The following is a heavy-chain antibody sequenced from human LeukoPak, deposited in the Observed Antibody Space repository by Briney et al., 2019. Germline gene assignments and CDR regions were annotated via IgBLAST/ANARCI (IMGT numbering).Heavy chain of an antibody. CDR1: GGSISSGGYY. CDR2: IYHSGST. Sequence: PSQTLSLTCTVSGGSISSGGYYWSWIRQPPGKGLEWIGYIYHSGSTYYNPSLKSRVTISVDRSKNQFSLKLSSVTAADTAVYYCARVNGAYYDFWSGYSNAFDIWGQGTMVTVSS. J-gene: IGHJ3*02. CDR3: ARVNGAYYDFWSGYSNAFDI. V-gene: IGHV4-30-2*01. D-gene: IGHD3-3*01.